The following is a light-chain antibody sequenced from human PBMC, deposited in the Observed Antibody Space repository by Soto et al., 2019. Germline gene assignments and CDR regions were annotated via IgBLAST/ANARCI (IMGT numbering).Light chain of an antibody. CDR3: QQLNSYPIT. V-gene: IGKV1-33*01. CDR2: HAS. Sequence: EIQMTQYPSSLSASIGDRVTITCQASQNITNNLSWYQQKPGKAPNLLIYHASKLAKGVTSRFSGSGSGTDFTLTISSLQPEDFATYYCQQLNSYPITFGQGTRLEIK. CDR1: QNITNN. J-gene: IGKJ5*01.